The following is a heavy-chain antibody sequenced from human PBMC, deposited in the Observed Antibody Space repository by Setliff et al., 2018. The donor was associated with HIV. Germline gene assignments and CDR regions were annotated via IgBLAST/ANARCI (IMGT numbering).Heavy chain of an antibody. Sequence: ASVKVSCKASGYAFTSYHINWVRQATGQGLEWMGWMNPNSGNTGYAQKFQGRVTMTRNTSISTAYMELSSLRSEDTAVYYCARRAARDGFNPQYFFDYWGQGTLVTVS. D-gene: IGHD6-25*01. V-gene: IGHV1-8*02. CDR3: ARRAARDGFNPQYFFDY. CDR2: MNPNSGNT. J-gene: IGHJ4*02. CDR1: GYAFTSYH.